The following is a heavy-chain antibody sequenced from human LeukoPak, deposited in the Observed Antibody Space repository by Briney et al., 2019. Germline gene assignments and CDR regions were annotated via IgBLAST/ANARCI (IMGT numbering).Heavy chain of an antibody. CDR3: ARVQGTYGDLFLDY. J-gene: IGHJ4*02. Sequence: ASVKVSCKASGYTFTSYDINWVRQATGQGLEWMGWMNPNSGNTGYAQKFQGRVTITRNTSISTAYMELSSLRSEDTAVYYCARVQGTYGDLFLDYWGQGTLVTVSS. CDR1: GYTFTSYD. CDR2: MNPNSGNT. D-gene: IGHD4-17*01. V-gene: IGHV1-8*01.